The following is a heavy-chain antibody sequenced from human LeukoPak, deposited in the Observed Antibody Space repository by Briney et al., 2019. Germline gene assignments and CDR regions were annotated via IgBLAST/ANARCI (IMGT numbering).Heavy chain of an antibody. CDR3: ARDPGGTWGFDY. Sequence: SETLSLTCTVSGGSVTSGNYCWSWVRQPPGKGLEWIGYVYYSGSTNYNPSLKSRVTISVDTSKNQFSLKLSSVTAADTAVYYCARDPGGTWGFDYWGQGALVTVSS. D-gene: IGHD7-27*01. CDR1: GGSVTSGNYC. V-gene: IGHV4-61*01. J-gene: IGHJ4*02. CDR2: VYYSGST.